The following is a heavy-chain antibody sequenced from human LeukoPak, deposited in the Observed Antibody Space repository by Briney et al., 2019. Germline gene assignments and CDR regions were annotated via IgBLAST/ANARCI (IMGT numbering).Heavy chain of an antibody. Sequence: PGGSLRLSCAASGFTFSSYSMNWVRQAPGKGLVWVSRINTDGSSATYADSVKGRFTISRDNAKNTLYLQMSSLRVDDTAVYYCTRGRAAIGYYFDYWGQGTLVTVSS. CDR2: INTDGSSA. V-gene: IGHV3-74*03. D-gene: IGHD3-22*01. CDR3: TRGRAAIGYYFDY. J-gene: IGHJ4*02. CDR1: GFTFSSYS.